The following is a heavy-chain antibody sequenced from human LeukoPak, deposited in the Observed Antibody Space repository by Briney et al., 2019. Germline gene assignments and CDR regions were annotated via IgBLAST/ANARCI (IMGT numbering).Heavy chain of an antibody. Sequence: GASVKVSCKASGYTFTGYYMHWVRQAPGQGLEWMGWINPNSGGTNYAQKFQGWVTMTRGTSISTAYMELSRLRSDDTAVYYCARARGPAVTTYYFDYWGQGTLVTVSP. CDR2: INPNSGGT. CDR1: GYTFTGYY. V-gene: IGHV1-2*04. CDR3: ARARGPAVTTYYFDY. J-gene: IGHJ4*02. D-gene: IGHD4-17*01.